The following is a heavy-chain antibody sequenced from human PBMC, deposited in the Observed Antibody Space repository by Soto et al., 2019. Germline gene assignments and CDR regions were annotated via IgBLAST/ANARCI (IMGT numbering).Heavy chain of an antibody. Sequence: QVQLVQSGAEVKKPGASVKVSCKASGYTFTSYEINWVRQATGQGLEWMGWMNTNSGNTAYAQRFQGRVTMTRDTSISTAYMELSGLRSEDTAVYYCARGQRWGVAVAGGGDYWGQGTLVTVSS. CDR3: ARGQRWGVAVAGGGDY. D-gene: IGHD6-19*01. CDR1: GYTFTSYE. V-gene: IGHV1-8*01. J-gene: IGHJ4*02. CDR2: MNTNSGNT.